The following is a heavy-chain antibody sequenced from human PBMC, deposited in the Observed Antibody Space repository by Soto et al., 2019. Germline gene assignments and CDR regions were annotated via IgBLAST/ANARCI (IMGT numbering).Heavy chain of an antibody. V-gene: IGHV3-48*03. CDR1: GFTFSDYE. Sequence: GGSLRLSCTASGFTFSDYEMNWVRQAPGKGLEWVSYITSGGRSIYYADSVKGRFTISRDTSKSTLYLQMTSLRPDDTAVYYCATGANFYYDTSRYWGQGTLVTVSS. D-gene: IGHD3-22*01. J-gene: IGHJ4*02. CDR3: ATGANFYYDTSRY. CDR2: ITSGGRSI.